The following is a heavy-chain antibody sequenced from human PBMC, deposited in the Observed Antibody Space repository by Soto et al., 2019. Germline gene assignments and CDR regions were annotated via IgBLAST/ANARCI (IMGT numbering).Heavy chain of an antibody. CDR1: GFSISSYY. Sequence: SETLSLTCTVSGFSISSYYWSWIWQPPGKGLEWIGYIYYSGSTNYNPSLKSRVTISVDTSKNQFSLKLSSVTAADTAVYYCARESHISIVVAHFDIWGQGTMVTVS. CDR2: IYYSGST. J-gene: IGHJ3*02. D-gene: IGHD3-22*01. CDR3: ARESHISIVVAHFDI. V-gene: IGHV4-59*01.